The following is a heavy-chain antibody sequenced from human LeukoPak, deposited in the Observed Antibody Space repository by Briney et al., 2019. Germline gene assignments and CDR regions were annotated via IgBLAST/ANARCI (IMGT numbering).Heavy chain of an antibody. CDR2: ISYDGSNK. D-gene: IGHD6-13*01. J-gene: IGHJ4*02. Sequence: GSLRLSCAASGFTFSSHGMHWVRQAPGKGLEWVAVISYDGSNKYYADSVKGRFTISRDNSKNTLYLQMNRLRAEDTAVYYCAKDNIAAAGGFDYWGQGTLVTVSS. V-gene: IGHV3-30*18. CDR1: GFTFSSHG. CDR3: AKDNIAAAGGFDY.